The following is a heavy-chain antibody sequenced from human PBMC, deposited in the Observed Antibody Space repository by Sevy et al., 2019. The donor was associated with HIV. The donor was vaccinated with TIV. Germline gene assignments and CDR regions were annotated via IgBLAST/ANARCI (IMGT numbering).Heavy chain of an antibody. V-gene: IGHV3-23*01. CDR1: GFTFSSYA. CDR3: ARAPSGSQGPGQYFHH. CDR2: ISGRGDTT. D-gene: IGHD1-26*01. J-gene: IGHJ1*01. Sequence: GGSLRLSCGASGFTFSSYAMSWVRQAPGKGLEWVSVISGRGDTTYYADSVKGRLTISRDNSRNTLYLQMNSLRAEDTAVYYCARAPSGSQGPGQYFHHWGQGTLVTVSS.